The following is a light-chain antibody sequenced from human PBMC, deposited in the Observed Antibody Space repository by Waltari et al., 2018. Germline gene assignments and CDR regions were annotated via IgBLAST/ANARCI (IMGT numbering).Light chain of an antibody. CDR3: QQYYTTLT. CDR2: WAS. V-gene: IGKV4-1*01. Sequence: DIVMTQSPDSLAVSLGEGATINCTSSQSILFSSNNKNYLAWYQQKPGQPPKLLIYWASTRESGVPDRFSGSGSGTDFTLTINSLQPEDVALYYCQQYYTTLTFGGGTKVGIK. CDR1: QSILFSSNNKNY. J-gene: IGKJ4*01.